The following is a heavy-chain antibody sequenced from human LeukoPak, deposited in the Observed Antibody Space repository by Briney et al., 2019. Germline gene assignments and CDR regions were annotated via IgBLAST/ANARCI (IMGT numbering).Heavy chain of an antibody. J-gene: IGHJ6*03. V-gene: IGHV3-21*01. CDR3: AKSSGWNYYFYYMDV. Sequence: GGSLRLSCAASGFTFSNYGMNWVRQAPGKGLELVSSISSSSTYIYYADSVKGRFTISRDNAKNSLYLQMNSLRAEDTAVYYCAKSSGWNYYFYYMDVWGKRTTVIASS. CDR2: ISSSSTYI. D-gene: IGHD6-19*01. CDR1: GFTFSNYG.